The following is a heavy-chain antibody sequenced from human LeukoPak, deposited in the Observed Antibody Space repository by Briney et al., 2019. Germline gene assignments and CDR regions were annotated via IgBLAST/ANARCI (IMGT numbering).Heavy chain of an antibody. Sequence: GGSLRLLCAASGFAFSSYWMSWMRQAPGKGLEWVANIKYDGNEEYYVDSVKGRFTISRDNAKNSLYLQLNSLRVEDTAVYYCKSGGAAPGSFDYWGQGTLVTVSP. J-gene: IGHJ4*02. D-gene: IGHD1-1*01. CDR1: GFAFSSYW. CDR2: IKYDGNEE. V-gene: IGHV3-7*01. CDR3: KSGGAAPGSFDY.